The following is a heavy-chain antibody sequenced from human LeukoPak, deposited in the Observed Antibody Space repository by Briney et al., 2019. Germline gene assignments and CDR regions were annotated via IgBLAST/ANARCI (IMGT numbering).Heavy chain of an antibody. V-gene: IGHV3-48*02. CDR3: ARDYDWAFDF. Sequence: PGGSLRLSCAASGFPFSSHVLSWVRQAPGKGLGWIAYINHNGEAIYYPDFVKGRFIISRDNAKNSLFLQMNDLRDEDTAVYYCARDYDWAFDFWGQGTRVTVSS. CDR1: GFPFSSHV. D-gene: IGHD3-9*01. J-gene: IGHJ4*02. CDR2: INHNGEAI.